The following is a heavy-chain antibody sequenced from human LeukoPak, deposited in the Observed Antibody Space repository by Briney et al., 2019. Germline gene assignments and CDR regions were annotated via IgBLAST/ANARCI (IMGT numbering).Heavy chain of an antibody. CDR2: IYHSGST. Sequence: PSETLSLTCAVSGGSISSSNWWSWVRQPPGKGLEWIGEIYHSGSTNYSPSLKSRVTISVDKSKNQFSLKLSSVTAADTAVYYCARRDSSGYYSYVFDYWGQGTLVTVSS. J-gene: IGHJ4*02. D-gene: IGHD3-22*01. CDR3: ARRDSSGYYSYVFDY. V-gene: IGHV4-4*02. CDR1: GGSISSSNW.